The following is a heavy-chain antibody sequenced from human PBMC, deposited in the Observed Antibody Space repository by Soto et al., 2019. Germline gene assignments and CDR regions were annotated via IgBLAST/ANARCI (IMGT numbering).Heavy chain of an antibody. CDR1: GGSFSGYY. Sequence: PSETLSLTCAVYGGSFSGYYWSWIRQPPGKGLEWIGEINNSGSTNYNPSLKSRVTISVDTSKNQFSLKLSSVTAADTAVYYCARGLRIRGYCSSTSCYFFWFDPWGQGTLVTVSS. D-gene: IGHD2-2*01. J-gene: IGHJ5*02. V-gene: IGHV4-34*01. CDR2: INNSGST. CDR3: ARGLRIRGYCSSTSCYFFWFDP.